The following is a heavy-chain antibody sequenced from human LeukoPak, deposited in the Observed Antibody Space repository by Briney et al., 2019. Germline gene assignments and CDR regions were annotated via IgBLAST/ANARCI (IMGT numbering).Heavy chain of an antibody. D-gene: IGHD3-3*01. Sequence: PSETLSLTCTVSGGSISSGSYYWSWIRQPAGKGLEWIGRIYTSGSTNYNPSLKSRVTISVDTSKNQFSLKLSSVTAADTAVYYCARGSGYDFWSGYRRYNWFDPWGQGTLVTVSS. CDR3: ARGSGYDFWSGYRRYNWFDP. CDR2: IYTSGST. CDR1: GGSISSGSYY. V-gene: IGHV4-61*02. J-gene: IGHJ5*02.